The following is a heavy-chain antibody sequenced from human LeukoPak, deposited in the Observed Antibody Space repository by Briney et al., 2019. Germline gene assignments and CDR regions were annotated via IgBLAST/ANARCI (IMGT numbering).Heavy chain of an antibody. Sequence: GGSLRLSCAVSGITLSNYGTSWVRQAPGKGLEWVAGISDSGGRTNYADSVKGWFTISRDNPKNTLYLQMNSLRAEDTAVYFCAKRGVVIRVILVGFHKEAYYFDSWGQGALVTVSS. V-gene: IGHV3-23*01. CDR1: GITLSNYG. D-gene: IGHD3-22*01. CDR3: AKRGVVIRVILVGFHKEAYYFDS. CDR2: ISDSGGRT. J-gene: IGHJ4*02.